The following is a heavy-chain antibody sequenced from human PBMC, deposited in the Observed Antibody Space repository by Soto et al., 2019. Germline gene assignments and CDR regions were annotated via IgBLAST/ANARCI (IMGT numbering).Heavy chain of an antibody. Sequence: PVGSLRLSCSGSGFTFGSYAMHWVRQAPGKGLEYASAISSNGGSTYYADSVKGRFTISRDNSKKTLYLQMTSLRVEDTAVYYCVKGKYSTSGLLDWFDPWGQGTVVTVSS. CDR3: VKGKYSTSGLLDWFDP. CDR1: GFTFGSYA. J-gene: IGHJ5*01. V-gene: IGHV3-64D*06. D-gene: IGHD6-13*01. CDR2: ISSNGGST.